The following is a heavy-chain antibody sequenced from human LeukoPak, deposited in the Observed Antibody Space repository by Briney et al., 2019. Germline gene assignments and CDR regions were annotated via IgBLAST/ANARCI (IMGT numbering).Heavy chain of an antibody. Sequence: GGSLRLSCAASGFTFSDYYMSWIRQAPGKGLEWVSYISSSGSTIYYADSVKGRFTISRDNAKNSLYLQMNSLRAEDTAVYYCASPDTAMLLTYWGQGTLVTVSS. CDR1: GFTFSDYY. V-gene: IGHV3-11*01. CDR3: ASPDTAMLLTY. CDR2: ISSSGSTI. D-gene: IGHD5-18*01. J-gene: IGHJ4*02.